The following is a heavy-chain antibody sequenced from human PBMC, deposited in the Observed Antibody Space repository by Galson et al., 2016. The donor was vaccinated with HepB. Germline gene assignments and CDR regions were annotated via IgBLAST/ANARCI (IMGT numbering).Heavy chain of an antibody. D-gene: IGHD3-22*01. V-gene: IGHV1-69*13. CDR3: ARAYYDSGGYFPYDY. J-gene: IGHJ4*02. CDR2: IMSLFATA. CDR1: GDTFSNYV. Sequence: SVKVSCKASGDTFSNYVINWVRQAPGQGLEWIGGIMSLFATANYAQKLQGRVTITADESTSTVYMELSSLRSEDTAVYFCARAYYDSGGYFPYDYWGQGTLVTVSS.